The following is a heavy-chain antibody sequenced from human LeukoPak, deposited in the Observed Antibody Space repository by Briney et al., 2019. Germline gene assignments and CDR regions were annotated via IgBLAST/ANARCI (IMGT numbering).Heavy chain of an antibody. CDR3: TTYRVWELLGGDC. V-gene: IGHV3-15*01. Sequence: PGESLRLSCEASGFRFSDAWMSWVRQAPGKGLEWLGRIKSNTNGGTTDYAAPVKGRFTISRDDSRNTLSLQINSLKTEDTAVYYCTTYRVWELLGGDCWGQGTLVTVSS. CDR2: IKSNTNGGTT. D-gene: IGHD2-15*01. CDR1: GFRFSDAW. J-gene: IGHJ4*02.